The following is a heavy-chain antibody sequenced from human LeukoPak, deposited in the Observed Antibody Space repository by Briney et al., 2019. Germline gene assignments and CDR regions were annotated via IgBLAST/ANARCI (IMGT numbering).Heavy chain of an antibody. CDR1: GFPFSRYG. D-gene: IGHD3-16*01. V-gene: IGHV3-48*04. CDR3: ARAGVGGPDY. J-gene: IGHJ4*02. CDR2: ISSSGSTI. Sequence: GRSLRLSCVPSGFPFSRYGMHWVRQAPGKGLEWVSYISSSGSTIYYADSVKGRFTITRDNAKNTLYLQMNSLRAEDTAVYYCARAGVGGPDYWGQGTLVTVSS.